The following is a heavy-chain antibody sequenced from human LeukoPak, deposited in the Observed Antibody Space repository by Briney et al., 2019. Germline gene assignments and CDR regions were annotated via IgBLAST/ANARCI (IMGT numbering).Heavy chain of an antibody. Sequence: GGSLRLSCAASGFTFSSHAMAWVRQAPGKGLEWVSAIGGRGGSTYYADSVKGRFTISRDNSKNTVYLQMNSLRAEDTAVYYCARDPGVVAFHYFDFWGQGTLVTVSS. CDR1: GFTFSSHA. D-gene: IGHD3-3*01. V-gene: IGHV3-23*01. CDR3: ARDPGVVAFHYFDF. J-gene: IGHJ4*02. CDR2: IGGRGGST.